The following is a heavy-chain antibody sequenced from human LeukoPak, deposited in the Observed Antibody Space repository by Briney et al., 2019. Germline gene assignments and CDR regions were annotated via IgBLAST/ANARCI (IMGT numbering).Heavy chain of an antibody. CDR3: ARGSGGWSDY. Sequence: SETLCLTCTVSGGSISSYYWSWVRQPPGKGLEWIGYIYYSGSTNYNPSHKSRVTISVDTSKNQFSLKRSSVTAADTAVYYCARGSGGWSDYWGQGTLVTVSS. J-gene: IGHJ4*02. CDR2: IYYSGST. CDR1: GGSISSYY. V-gene: IGHV4-59*01. D-gene: IGHD6-19*01.